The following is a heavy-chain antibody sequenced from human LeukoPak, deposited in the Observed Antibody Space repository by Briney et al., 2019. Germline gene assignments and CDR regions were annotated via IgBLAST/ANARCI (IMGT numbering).Heavy chain of an antibody. Sequence: GGSLRLSCAASGFTFSRYWMSWVRQAPGKGLEWVANIKQDGSEKYYVDSVRGRFTISRDNAKNSLYLQMNSLRADDTAVYSCARFGGHYYDSTGSFDYWGQGTLVTVSS. CDR3: ARFGGHYYDSTGSFDY. D-gene: IGHD3-22*01. J-gene: IGHJ4*02. CDR1: GFTFSRYW. V-gene: IGHV3-7*01. CDR2: IKQDGSEK.